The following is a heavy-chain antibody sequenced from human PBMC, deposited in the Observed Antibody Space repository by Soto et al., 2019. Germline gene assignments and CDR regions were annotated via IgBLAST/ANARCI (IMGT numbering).Heavy chain of an antibody. Sequence: QVTLKESGPVLVNPTESLTLTCTVSGFSLSNARMGVSWIRQPPGKALEWLAHIFSNDDKSYSTSLKSRLTISKDTSKSQVVLTMTNMDPVDTATYYCARAYLHYSYDSSDFDYWGQGTLVTVSS. CDR2: IFSNDDK. D-gene: IGHD3-22*01. CDR3: ARAYLHYSYDSSDFDY. J-gene: IGHJ4*02. V-gene: IGHV2-26*01. CDR1: GFSLSNARMG.